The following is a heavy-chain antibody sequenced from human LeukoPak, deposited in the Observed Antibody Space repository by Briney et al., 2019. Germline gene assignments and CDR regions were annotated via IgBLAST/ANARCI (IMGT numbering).Heavy chain of an antibody. Sequence: GGSLRLSCAASGFTFSSYSMNWVRQAPGKGLEWVSSISSSSSYIYYADSVKGRFTISRDNAKNSLYLQMNSLRAEDTAVYYCATIWYSSDWYTGLDIWGQGTMVTVSS. CDR2: ISSSSSYI. CDR3: ATIWYSSDWYTGLDI. CDR1: GFTFSSYS. V-gene: IGHV3-21*01. D-gene: IGHD6-19*01. J-gene: IGHJ3*02.